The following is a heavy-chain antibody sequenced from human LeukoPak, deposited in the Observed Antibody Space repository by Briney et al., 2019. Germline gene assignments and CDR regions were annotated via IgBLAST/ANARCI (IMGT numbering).Heavy chain of an antibody. J-gene: IGHJ4*02. CDR2: TSGSGGTT. Sequence: GGTLRLSCAASGFTFSSYGMSWVRHAPGKGLEWVSATSGSGGTTYYADSVKGRFTISRDNSKNTLYLQRNSLRAEDTAVYYCARSPTLYSGFDYWGQGTLVTVSS. CDR1: GFTFSSYG. CDR3: ARSPTLYSGFDY. D-gene: IGHD3-16*01. V-gene: IGHV3-23*01.